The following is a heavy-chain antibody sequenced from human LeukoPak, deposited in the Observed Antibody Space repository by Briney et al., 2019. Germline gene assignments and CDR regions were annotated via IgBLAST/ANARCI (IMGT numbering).Heavy chain of an antibody. J-gene: IGHJ4*02. D-gene: IGHD2-2*01. CDR2: ISSSSSYI. CDR3: ARDRDIVVVPAAISY. CDR1: GFTFSSYS. V-gene: IGHV3-21*01. Sequence: GGSLRLSCAASGFTFSSYSMNWVRQAPGKGLEWVSSISSSSSYIYYADSVKGRFTISRDNAKNSLYLQMNSLRAEDTAVDYCARDRDIVVVPAAISYWGQGTLVTVSS.